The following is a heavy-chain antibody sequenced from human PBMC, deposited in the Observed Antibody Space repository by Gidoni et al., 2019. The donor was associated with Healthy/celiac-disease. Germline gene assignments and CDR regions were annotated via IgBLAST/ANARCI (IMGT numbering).Heavy chain of an antibody. V-gene: IGHV3-21*01. J-gene: IGHJ4*02. Sequence: EVQLVESGGGLVKPGGSLRLSCAASGFTFSSYSMNWVRQAPGKGLELVSSISSSSSYIYYADSVKGRFTISRDNAKNSLYLQMNSLRAEDTAVYYCARDVGDFWSGYYAYYFDYWGQGTLVTVSS. CDR1: GFTFSSYS. CDR2: ISSSSSYI. D-gene: IGHD3-3*01. CDR3: ARDVGDFWSGYYAYYFDY.